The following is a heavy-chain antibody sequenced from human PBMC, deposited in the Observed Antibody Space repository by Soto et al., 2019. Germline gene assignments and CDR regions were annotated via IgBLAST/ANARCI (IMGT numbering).Heavy chain of an antibody. V-gene: IGHV4-39*01. CDR1: GGSISISNYY. CDR2: FYYSGST. J-gene: IGHJ5*02. Sequence: QLQLQESGPGLVKPSETLSLTCTVSGGSISISNYYWAWIRQPPGKGLEWIGSFYYSGSTYYKPSLKSRVSISVDTSKNQFSLKLSSVTAADTAVYYCARPIEGGSSGYYHWGQGTLVTVSS. CDR3: ARPIEGGSSGYYH. D-gene: IGHD3-22*01.